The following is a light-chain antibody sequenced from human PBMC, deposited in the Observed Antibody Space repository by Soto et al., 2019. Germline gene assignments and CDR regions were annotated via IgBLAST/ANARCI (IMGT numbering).Light chain of an antibody. CDR2: EVS. V-gene: IGLV2-8*01. CDR3: TSYAGTYSFFYV. CDR1: SSDVGAYNY. Sequence: QSALTRPPSASGSPGQSVTISCTGTSSDVGAYNYVSWYQQLPGKAPKLIIYEVSKRPSGVPDRFSGSKSGNTASLTVSGLQAEDKADYYCTSYAGTYSFFYVFGTGTKVTVL. J-gene: IGLJ1*01.